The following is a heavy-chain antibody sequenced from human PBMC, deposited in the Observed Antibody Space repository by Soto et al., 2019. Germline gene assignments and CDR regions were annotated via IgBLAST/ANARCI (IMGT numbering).Heavy chain of an antibody. Sequence: EVQLLESGGGLVQPGGSLRLSCAASGFTFRSYAMSWVRQAPGKGVEWVSLVSDSGGSTYYADSVKGRFTMSRDNSKNTLYLQMKSLRAEAKAVYYGAKGSCQSFGLGYFDYWGQGTLVTVSS. CDR3: AKGSCQSFGLGYFDY. J-gene: IGHJ4*02. V-gene: IGHV3-23*01. CDR2: VSDSGGST. CDR1: GFTFRSYA. D-gene: IGHD5-18*01.